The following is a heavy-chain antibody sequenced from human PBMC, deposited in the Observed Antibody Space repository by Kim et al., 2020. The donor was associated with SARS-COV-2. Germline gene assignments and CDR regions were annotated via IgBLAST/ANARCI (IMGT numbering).Heavy chain of an antibody. J-gene: IGHJ6*02. V-gene: IGHV1-46*01. CDR1: GYTFTSYY. Sequence: ASVKVSCKASGYTFTSYYMHWVRQAPGQGLEWMGIINPSGGSTSYAQKFQGRVTMTRDTSTSTVYMELSSLRSEDTAVYYCARDEPPQGRITIFGVVPYYGMDVWGQGTTVTVSS. CDR2: INPSGGST. CDR3: ARDEPPQGRITIFGVVPYYGMDV. D-gene: IGHD3-3*01.